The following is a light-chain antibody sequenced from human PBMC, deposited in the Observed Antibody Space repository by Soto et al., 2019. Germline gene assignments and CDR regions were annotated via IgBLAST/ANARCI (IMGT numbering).Light chain of an antibody. CDR2: GPS. J-gene: IGKJ2*01. V-gene: IGKV3-20*01. Sequence: EVVLTQSPGTLSLSPGERATLSCRASQSVSRRYLAWYQQKPGQAPRLLIFGPSSRATGIPDRFSGSGSGTDFTLTSISLEPEDVAVYYCLQYDTSPPRYTFGQGTKLEIK. CDR1: QSVSRRY. CDR3: LQYDTSPPRYT.